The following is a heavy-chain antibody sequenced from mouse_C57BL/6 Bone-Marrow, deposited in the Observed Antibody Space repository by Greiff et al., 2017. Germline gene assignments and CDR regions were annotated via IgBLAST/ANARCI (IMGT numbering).Heavy chain of an antibody. J-gene: IGHJ2*01. Sequence: EVKLQQSGAELVRPGASVKLSCTASGFNIKDDYIHWVKQRPDQGLEWIGWIDPEIGDTEYASKFQGKATITSDTSSNTAYLQLSSLTSEDTAVYYCSSFDGNYFDFWGQGTPLTVAS. CDR1: GFNIKDDY. CDR3: SSFDGNYFDF. CDR2: IDPEIGDT. D-gene: IGHD2-3*01. V-gene: IGHV14-4*01.